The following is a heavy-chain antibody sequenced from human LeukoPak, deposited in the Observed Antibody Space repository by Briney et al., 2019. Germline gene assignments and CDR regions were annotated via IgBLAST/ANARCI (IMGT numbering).Heavy chain of an antibody. CDR3: ATGLWYSSSWWDDY. V-gene: IGHV1-24*01. CDR2: FDPEDGET. J-gene: IGHJ4*02. Sequence: ASVKVSCKVSGYTHTELSMHWVRQAPGKGLEWMGGFDPEDGETIYAQKFQGRVTMTEDTSTDTAYMELSSLRSEDTAVYYCATGLWYSSSWWDDYWGQGTLVTVSS. D-gene: IGHD6-13*01. CDR1: GYTHTELS.